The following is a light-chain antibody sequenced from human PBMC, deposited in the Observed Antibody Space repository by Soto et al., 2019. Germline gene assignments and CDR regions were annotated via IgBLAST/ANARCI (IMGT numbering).Light chain of an antibody. CDR1: QSISSY. V-gene: IGKV1-39*01. Sequence: DIQMTHSPSSLSASVGDRVTITCRASQSISSYLYWYQQKPGKAPKLLIYAASSLQSGVPSRFSGSGSGTDFTLTISSLQPEDFATYYCQQSFSIPITFGQGTRLE. J-gene: IGKJ5*01. CDR2: AAS. CDR3: QQSFSIPIT.